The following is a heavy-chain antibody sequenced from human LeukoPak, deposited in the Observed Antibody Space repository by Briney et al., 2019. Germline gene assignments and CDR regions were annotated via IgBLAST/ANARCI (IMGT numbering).Heavy chain of an antibody. Sequence: GASVKVSCKASGYTFTGYYMHWVRQAPGQGLEWMGWINPNSGGANYAQKFQGGVTMTRDTSISTAYMELSRLRSDDTAVYYCARADSGSQSRAFDIWGQGTMVTASS. J-gene: IGHJ3*02. D-gene: IGHD1-26*01. V-gene: IGHV1-2*02. CDR3: ARADSGSQSRAFDI. CDR1: GYTFTGYY. CDR2: INPNSGGA.